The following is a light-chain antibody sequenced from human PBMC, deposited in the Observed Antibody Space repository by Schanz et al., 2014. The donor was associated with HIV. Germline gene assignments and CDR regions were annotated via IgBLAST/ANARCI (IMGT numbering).Light chain of an antibody. CDR2: GAS. CDR3: QQYGSSPYT. Sequence: DIVMTQSPATLSVSPGERATLSCRASQSVSSHLAWYQQKPGQAPRLLIYGASSRATGIPDRVNGSGSGTDFTLTISRLEPEDFAVYYCQQYGSSPYTFGQGTKLEIK. V-gene: IGKV3-20*01. J-gene: IGKJ2*01. CDR1: QSVSSH.